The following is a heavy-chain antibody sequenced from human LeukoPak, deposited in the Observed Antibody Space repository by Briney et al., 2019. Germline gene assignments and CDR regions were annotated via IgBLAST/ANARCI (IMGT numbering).Heavy chain of an antibody. J-gene: IGHJ5*02. Sequence: PSETLSLTCTASGGSISSFYWSWIRQPPGKGLEWIGYIYYSGSTNYNPSLKSRVTISVDTSKNQFSLKLSSVTAADTAVYYCARHGTSGTNLNWFDPWGQGTPVTVSS. CDR3: ARHGTSGTNLNWFDP. D-gene: IGHD1-1*01. CDR2: IYYSGST. CDR1: GGSISSFY. V-gene: IGHV4-59*01.